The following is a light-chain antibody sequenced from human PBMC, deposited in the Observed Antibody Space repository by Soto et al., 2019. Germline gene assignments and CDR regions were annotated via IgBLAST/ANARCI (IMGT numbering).Light chain of an antibody. CDR2: DAS. CDR1: QNVSSN. Sequence: EIVMTQSPATLSVSPGERATLSCRASQNVSSNLAWYQQKPGQAPRLLIYDASTRATGISARISGSGSGTEFTLTISSLQSEDFAVYYCQQYNDWPRTFGQGTKVDIK. CDR3: QQYNDWPRT. V-gene: IGKV3-15*01. J-gene: IGKJ1*01.